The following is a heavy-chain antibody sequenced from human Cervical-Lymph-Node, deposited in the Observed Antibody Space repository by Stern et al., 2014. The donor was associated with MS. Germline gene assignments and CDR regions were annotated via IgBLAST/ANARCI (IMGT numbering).Heavy chain of an antibody. J-gene: IGHJ4*02. D-gene: IGHD5-18*01. Sequence: QLVQSGTEVKKPGESLKISCKGSGYSFSNYWIGWVRPMPGKGLEWIGIIYPGDSDTRYSPSFQGQVTISADKSINTAYLQWSSLKASDTAIYYCATAPPRGYTYGNFDYWGQGTLVTVSS. V-gene: IGHV5-51*03. CDR1: GYSFSNYW. CDR3: ATAPPRGYTYGNFDY. CDR2: IYPGDSDT.